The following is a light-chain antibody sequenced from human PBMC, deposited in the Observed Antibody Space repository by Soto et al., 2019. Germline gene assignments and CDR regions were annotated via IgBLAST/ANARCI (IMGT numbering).Light chain of an antibody. CDR3: RQYYGYPLT. J-gene: IGKJ4*01. CDR1: QGISSY. CDR2: AAS. Sequence: AIRITQSPSSLSASTGDRVTITCRASQGISSYLAWYQQKPGKAPKLLIYAASTLQSGVPSRFSGSGSGTDFTLTISCLQSEDFATYYCRQYYGYPLTFGGGTKV. V-gene: IGKV1-8*01.